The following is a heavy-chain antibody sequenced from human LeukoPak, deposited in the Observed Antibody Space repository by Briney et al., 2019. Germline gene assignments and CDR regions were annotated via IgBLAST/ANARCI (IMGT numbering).Heavy chain of an antibody. Sequence: GGSLRLSCAASGFTFSSYAMSWVRQAPGKGLEWVSAISGSGGSTYYADSVKGRFTISRDNSKNTLYLQMNSLGAEDTAVYYCAKHPSATKYYFDYWGQGTLVTVSS. J-gene: IGHJ4*02. V-gene: IGHV3-23*01. CDR3: AKHPSATKYYFDY. CDR1: GFTFSSYA. D-gene: IGHD6-6*01. CDR2: ISGSGGST.